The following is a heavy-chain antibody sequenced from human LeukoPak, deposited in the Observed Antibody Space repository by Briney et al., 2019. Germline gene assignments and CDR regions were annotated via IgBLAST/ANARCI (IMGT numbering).Heavy chain of an antibody. D-gene: IGHD6-19*01. J-gene: IGHJ4*02. Sequence: GGSLGLSCAASRFTFGSYAMSWVRQAPGKGLEWVANIKQDGSEKYYVDSVKGRFTISRDNAKNSLYLQMNSLRAEDTAVYYCARVEEQWLVLFWGVYFDYWGQGTLVTVSS. V-gene: IGHV3-7*01. CDR2: IKQDGSEK. CDR3: ARVEEQWLVLFWGVYFDY. CDR1: RFTFGSYA.